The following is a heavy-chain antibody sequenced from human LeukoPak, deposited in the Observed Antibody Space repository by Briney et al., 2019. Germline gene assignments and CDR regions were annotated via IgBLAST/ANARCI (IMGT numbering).Heavy chain of an antibody. CDR1: GFTFSSYA. J-gene: IGHJ3*02. CDR2: ISGSGGST. Sequence: SGGSLRLSCAASGFTFSSYAMSWVRQAPGKGLEWVSAISGSGGSTYYADSVKGRFTISRDNSKNTLYLQMNSLRAEDTAVYYCAKDALLRFLEWGYVFDIWGQGTMVTVSS. V-gene: IGHV3-23*01. D-gene: IGHD3-3*01. CDR3: AKDALLRFLEWGYVFDI.